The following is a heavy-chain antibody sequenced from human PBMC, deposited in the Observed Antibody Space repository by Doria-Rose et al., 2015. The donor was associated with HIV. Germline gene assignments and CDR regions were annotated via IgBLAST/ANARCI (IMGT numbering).Heavy chain of an antibody. V-gene: IGHV2-26*01. Sequence: QESGPVLVKPTETLTLTCTVSGVSLSSPGMGVSWIRQPPGKALEWLANIFSDDERSYNTSLKSRLTISRGTSKSQVVLTMTDMDPVDTATYYCARIKSSRWYHKYYFDFWGQETLVIVSA. CDR1: GVSLSSPGMG. CDR3: ARIKSSRWYHKYYFDF. D-gene: IGHD6-13*01. J-gene: IGHJ4*02. CDR2: IFSDDER.